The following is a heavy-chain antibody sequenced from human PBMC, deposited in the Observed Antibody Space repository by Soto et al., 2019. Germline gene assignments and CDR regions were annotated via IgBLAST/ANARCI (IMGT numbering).Heavy chain of an antibody. J-gene: IGHJ4*02. Sequence: QVQLQESGPGLVKPSQTLSLTCTVSGGSISSGGYYWRWIRQHPGKGLEWIGYIYYSGSTYYNPSLKSRVTISVDTSNIHFSLKLSSVTAADTAVYYCARDYYGSATWGYGGQGTLVTVSS. D-gene: IGHD3-10*01. V-gene: IGHV4-30-4*08. CDR2: IYYSGST. CDR1: GGSISSGGYY. CDR3: ARDYYGSATWGY.